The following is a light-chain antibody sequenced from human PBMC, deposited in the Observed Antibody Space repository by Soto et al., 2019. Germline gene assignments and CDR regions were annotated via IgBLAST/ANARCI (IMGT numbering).Light chain of an antibody. CDR3: DSYTSSTTHV. J-gene: IGLJ1*01. CDR2: EVS. Sequence: QSALTQPASVSGSPGQSITISCTGTSSDVGSYNYVSWYQQYPGKVPKLMIYEVSNRPSGVSNRFSGSKSGNTASLTISGLQAEDEADYYCDSYTSSTTHVFGTGTKLTVL. V-gene: IGLV2-14*01. CDR1: SSDVGSYNY.